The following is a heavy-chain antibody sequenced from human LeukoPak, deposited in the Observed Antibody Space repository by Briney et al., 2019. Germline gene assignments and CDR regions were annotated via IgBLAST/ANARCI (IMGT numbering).Heavy chain of an antibody. D-gene: IGHD3-22*01. CDR3: ARGPAASGYYDSRGRYGYFDY. CDR2: ISSGSSAI. J-gene: IGHJ4*02. CDR1: GFTFTTYS. V-gene: IGHV3-21*01. Sequence: GGSLRLSCEASGFTFTTYSMTWVRQAPGKGLEWVSIISSGSSAIFSADALKGRFTISRDDAKNLLYLQMNSLRAEDTAVYYCARGPAASGYYDSRGRYGYFDYWGQGTLVTVSS.